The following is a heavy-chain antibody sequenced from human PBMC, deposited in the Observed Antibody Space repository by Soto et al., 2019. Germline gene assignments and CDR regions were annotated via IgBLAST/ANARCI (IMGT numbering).Heavy chain of an antibody. CDR3: ARGESTFGPMIVVGTYFDY. Sequence: QVQLVQSGAEVKKPGSSVKVSCKASGGTFSSYAISWVRQAPGQGLEWMGGIIPIFGTANYAQKFQGRVTITADKSTSTAYMELSSLRSEDTAVYYCARGESTFGPMIVVGTYFDYWGQGTLVTVSS. CDR2: IIPIFGTA. V-gene: IGHV1-69*06. J-gene: IGHJ4*02. D-gene: IGHD3-22*01. CDR1: GGTFSSYA.